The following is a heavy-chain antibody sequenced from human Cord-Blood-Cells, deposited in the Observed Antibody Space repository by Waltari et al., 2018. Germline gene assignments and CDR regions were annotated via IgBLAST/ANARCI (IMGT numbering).Heavy chain of an antibody. CDR3: ASGYSGYDYAFDI. J-gene: IGHJ3*02. CDR2: INHSGST. CDR1: GGSFSGYY. V-gene: IGHV4-34*01. Sequence: QVQLQQWGAGLLKPSETLSLTCAVYGGSFSGYYWSWIRQPPGKGLEWIGEINHSGSTNYNPSLKSRVTISVDTSKNQFSLKLSSVTAADTAVYYCASGYSGYDYAFDIWGQGTMVTVSS. D-gene: IGHD5-12*01.